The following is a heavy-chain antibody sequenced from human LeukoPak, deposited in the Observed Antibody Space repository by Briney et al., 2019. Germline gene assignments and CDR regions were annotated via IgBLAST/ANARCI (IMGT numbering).Heavy chain of an antibody. J-gene: IGHJ4*02. Sequence: TGGSLRLSCAASGFTFSSYAMHWVRQAPGKGLEYVSAISSNGGSTYYANSVKGRFTISRDNSKNTLYLQMGSLRAEDMAVYYCARYIRDCSSTSCQYYFDYWGQGTLVTVSS. V-gene: IGHV3-64*01. CDR2: ISSNGGST. D-gene: IGHD2-2*01. CDR1: GFTFSSYA. CDR3: ARYIRDCSSTSCQYYFDY.